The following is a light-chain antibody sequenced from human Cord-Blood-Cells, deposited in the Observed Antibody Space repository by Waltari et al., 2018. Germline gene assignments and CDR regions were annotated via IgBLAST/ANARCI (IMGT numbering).Light chain of an antibody. CDR1: SSDVGGYNY. V-gene: IGLV2-14*03. Sequence: QSALTHPASVSGSPGQSITTSCHGTSSDVGGYNYVPWYQQHPGKAPKLMIYDVSNRPSGVSNRFSGSKSGNTASLTISGLQAEDEADYYCSSYTSSSTLVFGGGTKLTVL. J-gene: IGLJ3*02. CDR2: DVS. CDR3: SSYTSSSTLV.